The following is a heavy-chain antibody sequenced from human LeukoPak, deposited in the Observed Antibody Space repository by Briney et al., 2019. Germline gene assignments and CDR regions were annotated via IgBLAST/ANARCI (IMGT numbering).Heavy chain of an antibody. Sequence: PSQTLSLTCTVSGGSISSGSYYWSWIRQPAGKGLEWIGRIYTSGSTNCNPSLKSRVTMSVDTSKNQFSLKLSSVTAADTAVYYCAREGYYDSSGYYPENWGQGTLVTVSS. CDR1: GGSISSGSYY. J-gene: IGHJ4*02. CDR3: AREGYYDSSGYYPEN. CDR2: IYTSGST. V-gene: IGHV4-61*02. D-gene: IGHD3-22*01.